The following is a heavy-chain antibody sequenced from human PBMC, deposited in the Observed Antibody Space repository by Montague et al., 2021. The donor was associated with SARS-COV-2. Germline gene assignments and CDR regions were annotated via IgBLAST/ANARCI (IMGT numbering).Heavy chain of an antibody. Sequence: SETLSLTCAVYGGSFSGYYWSWIRQPPGKGLEWIGEINHSGSTKYNPSLKSRVTISVDTSKNQFSLKLSSVTAADPAVYYCARVRYYGSGTSLGMDVWGQGTTVTVSS. J-gene: IGHJ6*02. CDR2: INHSGST. V-gene: IGHV4-34*01. CDR3: ARVRYYGSGTSLGMDV. D-gene: IGHD3-10*01. CDR1: GGSFSGYY.